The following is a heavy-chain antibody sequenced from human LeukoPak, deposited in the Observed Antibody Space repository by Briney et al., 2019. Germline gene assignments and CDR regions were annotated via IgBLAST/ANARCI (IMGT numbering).Heavy chain of an antibody. J-gene: IGHJ4*02. CDR3: ARETTVTSEFDY. CDR1: GFTFSSYW. Sequence: GGSLRLSCAASGFTFSSYWMHWVRQAPGKGLVWVSRINSDGSNTSYADSVKGRFTISRDNAKNTLYLQMNSLRAEDTAVYYCARETTVTSEFDYWGQGTLVTVSS. D-gene: IGHD4-17*01. CDR2: INSDGSNT. V-gene: IGHV3-74*01.